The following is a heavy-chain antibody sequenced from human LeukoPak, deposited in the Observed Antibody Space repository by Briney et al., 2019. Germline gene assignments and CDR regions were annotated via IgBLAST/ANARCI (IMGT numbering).Heavy chain of an antibody. V-gene: IGHV3-21*01. Sequence: GGSLRLSCAASGFTFSSYSMNWDRQAPGKGLEWVSSISSSSSYIYYADSVKGRFTISRDNAKNSLYLQMNSLRAEDTAVYYCAREPVAPRPIYYYGMDVWGQGTTVTVSS. CDR2: ISSSSSYI. CDR1: GFTFSSYS. CDR3: AREPVAPRPIYYYGMDV. J-gene: IGHJ6*02. D-gene: IGHD6-6*01.